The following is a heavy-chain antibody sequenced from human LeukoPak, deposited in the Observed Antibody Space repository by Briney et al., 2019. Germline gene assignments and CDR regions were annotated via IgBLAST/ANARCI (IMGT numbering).Heavy chain of an antibody. CDR1: GGSVSSGSYY. Sequence: SETLSLTCTVSGGSVSSGSYYWSWIRQPPGKGLEWIGYIYYSGSTNYNPSLKSRVTISVDTSKNQFSLKLSSVTAADTAVYYCARDISVSNYYYYGMDVWGQGTTVTVSS. CDR2: IYYSGST. V-gene: IGHV4-61*01. J-gene: IGHJ6*02. CDR3: ARDISVSNYYYYGMDV.